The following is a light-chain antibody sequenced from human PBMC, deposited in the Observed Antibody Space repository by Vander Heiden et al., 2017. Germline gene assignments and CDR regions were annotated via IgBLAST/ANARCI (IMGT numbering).Light chain of an antibody. J-gene: IGLJ1*01. CDR1: NNEHKI. V-gene: IGLV3-21*02. CDR3: QVWDSSSGV. Sequence: SYVLTQTPSVSVAPGQTARITCVGSNNEHKISHWYQQKPGQAPVLVVDDDRYRPPGIPARFSGSNSGNRATLTISRVEDGDEDDYYCQVWDSSSGVFGTGTTVTVL. CDR2: DDR.